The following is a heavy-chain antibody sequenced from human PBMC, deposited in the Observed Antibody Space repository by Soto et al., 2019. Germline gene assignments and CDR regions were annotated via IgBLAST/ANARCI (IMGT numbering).Heavy chain of an antibody. V-gene: IGHV3-23*01. J-gene: IGHJ4*02. CDR2: ISGSGGST. D-gene: IGHD6-13*01. CDR3: AKATRGGAATLIRDY. CDR1: GFTFSIYA. Sequence: EVQLLESGGGLVQPGGSLRLSCAAAGFTFSIYAMSWVRQAPGKGLEWVSAISGSGGSTYYTVSVKGRFTISRDISKNTLYLQMNSLRADDTAVYYCAKATRGGAATLIRDYWGQGTLVTVSS.